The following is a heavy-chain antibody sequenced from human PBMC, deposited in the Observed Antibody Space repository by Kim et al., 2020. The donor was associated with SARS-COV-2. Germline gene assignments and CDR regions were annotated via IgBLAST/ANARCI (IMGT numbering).Heavy chain of an antibody. V-gene: IGHV4-31*03. CDR2: IYYSGST. CDR1: GGSISSGNYY. D-gene: IGHD2-15*01. Sequence: SETLSLTCTVSGGSISSGNYYWYWIRQHPGKGLEWIGYIYYSGSTYYNRSLKSRVTISVDTSKNQFSLKLTSVTAADTAVYYCARVLPLSGGNSRYFDLWGRGTLVTVSS. CDR3: ARVLPLSGGNSRYFDL. J-gene: IGHJ2*01.